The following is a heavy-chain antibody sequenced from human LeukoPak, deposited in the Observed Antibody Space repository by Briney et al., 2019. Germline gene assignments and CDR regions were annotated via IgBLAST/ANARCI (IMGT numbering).Heavy chain of an antibody. CDR3: ARVGTMVRGVIKKSLHAFDI. CDR2: IYYSGST. J-gene: IGHJ3*02. CDR1: GGSISSYY. D-gene: IGHD3-10*01. V-gene: IGHV4-59*01. Sequence: PSETLSLTCTVSGGSISSYYWSWIRQPPGKGLEWIGYIYYSGSTNYNPSLKSRVTISVDTSKNQFSLKLSSVTAADTAVYYCARVGTMVRGVIKKSLHAFDIWGQGTMVTVSS.